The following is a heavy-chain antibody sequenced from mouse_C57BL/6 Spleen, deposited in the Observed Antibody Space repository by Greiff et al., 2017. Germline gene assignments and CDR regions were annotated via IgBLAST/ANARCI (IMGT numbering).Heavy chain of an antibody. J-gene: IGHJ3*01. Sequence: QVQLQQSGPELVKPGASVKISCKASGYSFTSYYIHWVKQRPGQGLEWIGWIYPGSGNTKYNEKFKGKATLTADTSSSTAYMQLSSLTSEDSAVXYCARSGDSSGPWFAYWGQGTLVTVSA. CDR3: ARSGDSSGPWFAY. D-gene: IGHD3-2*02. CDR2: IYPGSGNT. V-gene: IGHV1-66*01. CDR1: GYSFTSYY.